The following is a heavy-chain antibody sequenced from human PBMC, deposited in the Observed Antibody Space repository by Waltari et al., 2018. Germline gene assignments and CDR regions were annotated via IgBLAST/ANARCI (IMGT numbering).Heavy chain of an antibody. D-gene: IGHD2-21*02. CDR3: ATDGDGDCSLCLAQ. J-gene: IGHJ4*02. Sequence: EVQLVESGGGTIQPGGSLSLSCAASGFFVSSTYMRWVRQAPGKGLEWVSVIYNDGTKLYADSVKGRFTVSRDNSKNMVHLQMDSLRAEDTAVYYCATDGDGDCSLCLAQWGQGTLVTVSS. CDR2: IYNDGTK. V-gene: IGHV3-53*01. CDR1: GFFVSSTY.